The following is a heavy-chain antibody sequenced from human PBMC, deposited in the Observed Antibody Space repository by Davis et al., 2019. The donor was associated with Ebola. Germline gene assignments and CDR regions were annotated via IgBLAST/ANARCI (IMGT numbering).Heavy chain of an antibody. CDR3: ARGATVVKALDY. CDR2: IYSGGST. D-gene: IGHD4-23*01. Sequence: GESLKISCAASGFTVSSNYMSWVRQAPGKGLEWVSVIYSGGSTYYADSVKGRFTISRHNSKNTLYLQMNSLRAEETAVYYCARGATVVKALDYWGQGTLVTVSS. V-gene: IGHV3-53*01. J-gene: IGHJ4*02. CDR1: GFTVSSNY.